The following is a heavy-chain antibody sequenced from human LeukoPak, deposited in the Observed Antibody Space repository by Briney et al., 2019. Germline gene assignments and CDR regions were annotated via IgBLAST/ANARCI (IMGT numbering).Heavy chain of an antibody. D-gene: IGHD3-22*01. Sequence: GGSLRLSCAASGFTFSSYAMSWVRQAPGKGLEWVSAISGSGGSTYYADSVKGRFTISRDNSKNTLYLQMNSLRSEDTAVYYCARDEITMMTYYYGMDVWGQGTTVTVSS. CDR1: GFTFSSYA. CDR3: ARDEITMMTYYYGMDV. V-gene: IGHV3-23*01. J-gene: IGHJ6*02. CDR2: ISGSGGST.